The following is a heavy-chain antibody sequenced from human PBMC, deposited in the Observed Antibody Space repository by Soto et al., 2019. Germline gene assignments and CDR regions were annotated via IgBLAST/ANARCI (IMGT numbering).Heavy chain of an antibody. CDR2: ISSSSSYI. CDR1: GFTFSSYS. CDR3: AREGDGNWFDP. V-gene: IGHV3-21*04. D-gene: IGHD3-10*01. Sequence: GGSLRLSCAASGFTFSSYSMNWVRQAPGKGLEWVSSISSSSSYIYYADSVKGRFTISRDNAKNSLYLQMNSLRAEDTAVYYCAREGDGNWFDPWGQGTLVTVPS. J-gene: IGHJ5*02.